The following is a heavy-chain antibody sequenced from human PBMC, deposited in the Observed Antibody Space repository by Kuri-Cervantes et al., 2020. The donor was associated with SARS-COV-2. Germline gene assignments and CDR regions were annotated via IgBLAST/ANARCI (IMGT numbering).Heavy chain of an antibody. J-gene: IGHJ4*02. D-gene: IGHD3-3*01. CDR1: GGSISTYY. CDR2: IYKSGST. Sequence: GSLRLSCTVSGGSISTYYWSWIRQPAGKRLEYIGRIYKSGSTSYNPSLKSRVTMSIDTSKNQFSLKLSSVTAADTAVYYCARVRSIYYDFWSGYYFDYWGQGTLVTVSS. CDR3: ARVRSIYYDFWSGYYFDY. V-gene: IGHV4-4*07.